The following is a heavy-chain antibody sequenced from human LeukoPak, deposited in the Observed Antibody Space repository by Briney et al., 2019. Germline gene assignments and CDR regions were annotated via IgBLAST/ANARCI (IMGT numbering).Heavy chain of an antibody. CDR3: ARVRKQYYYDNSHHRDASDV. CDR2: INLDGTNV. CDR1: GFTFDDYG. V-gene: IGHV3-20*04. Sequence: GGSLTLSCATSGFTFDDYGMNWVRPAPGKGLEWVSYINLDGTNVDYADPVKGRFTISKDKAKNSLHLQMNSLRAEDTAVYYGARVRKQYYYDNSHHRDASDVWGQGTMVIVSS. J-gene: IGHJ3*01. D-gene: IGHD3-22*01.